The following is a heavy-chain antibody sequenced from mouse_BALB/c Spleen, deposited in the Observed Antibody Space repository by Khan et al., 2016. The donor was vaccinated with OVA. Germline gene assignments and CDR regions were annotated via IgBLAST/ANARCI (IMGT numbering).Heavy chain of an antibody. CDR3: ARDAGRY. CDR1: GYTFPEYT. J-gene: IGHJ4*01. D-gene: IGHD3-3*01. CDR2: INPKNGGT. V-gene: IGHV1-18*01. Sequence: EVQLQESGPELVKPGASVKISCRTSGYTFPEYTVHWVKQSLGKSLDWIGVINPKNGGTAYNQKFKGKATLTVDKSSSTAYMEFRSLTSADSASYYCARDAGRYWGQGTSVTVAS.